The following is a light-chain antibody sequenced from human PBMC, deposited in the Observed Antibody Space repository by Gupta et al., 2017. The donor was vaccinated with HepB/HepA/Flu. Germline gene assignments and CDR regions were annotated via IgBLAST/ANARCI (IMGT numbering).Light chain of an antibody. CDR1: QSVRSN. V-gene: IGKV3-15*01. CDR3: QQYNSWPRA. J-gene: IGKJ1*01. Sequence: EIVMTQSPVTLSVSPGERATLSCRASQSVRSNLAWYQQKPGQTPRLLIYGASTRATGIPARFSGSGSGTEFTLTISSRQSEDFAVYYCQQYNSWPRAFGQGTKVEIK. CDR2: GAS.